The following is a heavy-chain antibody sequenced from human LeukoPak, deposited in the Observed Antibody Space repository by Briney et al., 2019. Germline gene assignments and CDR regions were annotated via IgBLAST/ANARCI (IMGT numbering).Heavy chain of an antibody. J-gene: IGHJ6*02. Sequence: PGGSLRLSCAASGFTFSSYAMHWVRQAPGKGLEWVAVIWYDGSNKYYADSVKGRFTISRDNSKNTLYLQMNSLRAEDTAVYYCARDRRTVAGTSYYYGMDVWGQGTTVTVSS. CDR1: GFTFSSYA. V-gene: IGHV3-33*08. CDR3: ARDRRTVAGTSYYYGMDV. CDR2: IWYDGSNK. D-gene: IGHD6-13*01.